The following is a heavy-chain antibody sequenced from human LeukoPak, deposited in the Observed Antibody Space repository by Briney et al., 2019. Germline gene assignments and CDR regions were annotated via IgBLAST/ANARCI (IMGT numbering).Heavy chain of an antibody. V-gene: IGHV3-48*04. Sequence: GGSLRLSCAASGFFFSSYNMNWVRQAPGKGLEWISYISSSITIYYADSVKGRFTISRDNAKNSLYLQMNSLRAEDTAVYYCVRPSMVRGLYYFDYWGQGTLVTVSS. J-gene: IGHJ4*02. CDR2: ISSSITI. CDR1: GFFFSSYN. CDR3: VRPSMVRGLYYFDY. D-gene: IGHD3-10*01.